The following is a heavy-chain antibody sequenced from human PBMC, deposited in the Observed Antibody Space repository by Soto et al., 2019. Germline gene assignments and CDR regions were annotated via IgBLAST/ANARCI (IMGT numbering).Heavy chain of an antibody. CDR3: GRDRADYYDSSGYYYHDAFDI. Sequence: SETLSLTCTVSGGSISSYYWSWIRQPPGKGLEWIGYIYYSGSTNYNPSLKSRVTISVDTSKNQFSLKLSSVTAADTAVYYCGRDRADYYDSSGYYYHDAFDIWGQGTMVTVSS. CDR2: IYYSGST. CDR1: GGSISSYY. J-gene: IGHJ3*02. V-gene: IGHV4-59*01. D-gene: IGHD3-22*01.